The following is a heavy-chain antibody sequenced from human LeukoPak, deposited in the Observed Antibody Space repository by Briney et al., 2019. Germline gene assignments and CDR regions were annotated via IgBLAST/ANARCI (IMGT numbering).Heavy chain of an antibody. CDR1: ANTFTGYF. CDR2: INPKSGVT. V-gene: IGHV1-2*02. D-gene: IGHD2-15*01. J-gene: IGHJ4*01. CDR3: ASPVGTTPEGLGL. Sequence: ASVKVSCKASANTFTGYFLHWVRQAPGQGLEWMGWINPKSGVTKYAQKFQGRVTMTRDTSIRTAYMELSRLTSDDTAVYYCASPVGTTPEGLGLWGQGTLVTVSS.